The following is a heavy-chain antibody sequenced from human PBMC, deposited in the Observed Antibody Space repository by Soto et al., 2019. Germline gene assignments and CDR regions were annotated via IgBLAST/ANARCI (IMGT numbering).Heavy chain of an antibody. CDR2: IYYSEST. Sequence: QLQLQEAGPGLVKPSETLSLTCTVSGGSISSSSYYWGWIRQPPGKGLDWIGCIYYSESTYYNPSLKSRVTIASDTSKNQFCLKLSSVTAADTAVYYCARLQKRLGRGESPKLDYYYCMDVWGQGTTVTVSS. J-gene: IGHJ6*02. CDR3: ARLQKRLGRGESPKLDYYYCMDV. D-gene: IGHD3-10*01. V-gene: IGHV4-39*01. CDR1: GGSISSSSYY.